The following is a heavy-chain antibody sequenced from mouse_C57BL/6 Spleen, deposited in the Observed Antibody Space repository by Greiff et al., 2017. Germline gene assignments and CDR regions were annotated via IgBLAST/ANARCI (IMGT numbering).Heavy chain of an antibody. J-gene: IGHJ2*01. CDR1: GYTFTDYN. V-gene: IGHV1-22*01. Sequence: VQLQQSGPELVKPGASVKMSCTASGYTFTDYNMHWVNQSPGKSLEWIGYINPNNGGTSYNQTFKGKSTLTVNKSSTTAYMGLRSLTSEDSAVYYCARWRWDGNFDYWAQGTTLTVSS. CDR2: INPNNGGT. D-gene: IGHD4-1*01. CDR3: ARWRWDGNFDY.